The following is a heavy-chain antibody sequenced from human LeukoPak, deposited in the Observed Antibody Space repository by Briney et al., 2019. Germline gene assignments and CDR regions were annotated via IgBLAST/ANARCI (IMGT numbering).Heavy chain of an antibody. CDR3: ARERVGATSDAFDI. J-gene: IGHJ3*02. D-gene: IGHD1-26*01. Sequence: GGSLRLSCAASGFTFSTYGMHWVRQAPGKRLEWVAVTWYDGSYKYYGDSVKGRFTISRDNSKNTLYLQMNSLRAEDTAVYYCARERVGATSDAFDIWGQGTMVTVSS. V-gene: IGHV3-33*01. CDR1: GFTFSTYG. CDR2: TWYDGSYK.